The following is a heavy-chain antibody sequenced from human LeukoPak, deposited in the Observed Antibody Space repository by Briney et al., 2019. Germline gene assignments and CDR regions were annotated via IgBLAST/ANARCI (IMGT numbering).Heavy chain of an antibody. CDR3: ARRRYFDY. J-gene: IGHJ4*02. CDR2: INHSGST. V-gene: IGHV4-34*01. CDR1: GVSFSGYY. Sequence: PSENLSLTCAVYGVSFSGYYWSWIRQPPGKGLEWIGEINHSGSTNYNPSLKSRVTISVDTSKNQFSLKLSSVTAADTAVYYCARRRYFDYWGQGTLVTVSS.